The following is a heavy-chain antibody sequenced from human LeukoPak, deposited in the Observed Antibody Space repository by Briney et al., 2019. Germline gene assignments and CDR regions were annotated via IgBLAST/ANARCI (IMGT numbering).Heavy chain of an antibody. CDR3: ARGVGYCSGGNCYGVGSSDY. CDR1: GYTCTGYY. CDR2: MNPKSGGT. J-gene: IGHJ4*02. D-gene: IGHD2-15*01. Sequence: ASVMVSCKASGYTCTGYYMHWVRQAPGQGLEWMGRMNPKSGGTNYAQKFQGRVTMTRDTSISTAYMELSRLRSDDTAVYYCARGVGYCSGGNCYGVGSSDYWGQGTLVTVSS. V-gene: IGHV1-2*06.